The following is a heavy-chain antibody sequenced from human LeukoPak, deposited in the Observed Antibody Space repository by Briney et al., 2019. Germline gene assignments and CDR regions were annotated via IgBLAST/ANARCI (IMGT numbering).Heavy chain of an antibody. V-gene: IGHV4-59*01. CDR3: ARAMVRGVISSGAFDY. CDR2: IYYTGST. Sequence: SETLSLTCTVSDGSISGYYWSWIRQPPGKGLEWIGYIYYTGSTNYNPSLKSRVTISVDTSKNQFSLKLSSVTAAGTAVYYCARAMVRGVISSGAFDYWGQGTLVTVSS. D-gene: IGHD3-10*01. CDR1: DGSISGYY. J-gene: IGHJ4*02.